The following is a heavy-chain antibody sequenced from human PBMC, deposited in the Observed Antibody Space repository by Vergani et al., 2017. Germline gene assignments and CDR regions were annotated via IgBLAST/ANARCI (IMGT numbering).Heavy chain of an antibody. CDR3: ARDLGAYYFDY. V-gene: IGHV3-7*03. J-gene: IGHJ4*02. CDR2: IKQDGSEE. Sequence: EVQLVESGGGLVQPGGSLRLSCAASGFTFSSYWMSWVRQAPGKGLEWVANIKQDGSEEYYVDSVKGRVTISRDNAKNSLYLQMNSLGAEDTAVYYCARDLGAYYFDYWGQGTLVTVSS. CDR1: GFTFSSYW.